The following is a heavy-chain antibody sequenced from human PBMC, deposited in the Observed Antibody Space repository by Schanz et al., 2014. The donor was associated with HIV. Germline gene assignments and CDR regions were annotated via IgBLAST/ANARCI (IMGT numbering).Heavy chain of an antibody. Sequence: QVQLVQSGAEVKKPGSSVKVSCKSSGGTFSSYAITWVRQAPGQGLEWMGGLIPIFGTPNYAQKFQGRVTITADESTDTAYMELRSLRSEDTAVYYCARGRQDYDFWSGAHYYYAMDVWGQGTTVTVSS. J-gene: IGHJ6*02. V-gene: IGHV1-69*01. D-gene: IGHD3-3*01. CDR1: GGTFSSYA. CDR2: LIPIFGTP. CDR3: ARGRQDYDFWSGAHYYYAMDV.